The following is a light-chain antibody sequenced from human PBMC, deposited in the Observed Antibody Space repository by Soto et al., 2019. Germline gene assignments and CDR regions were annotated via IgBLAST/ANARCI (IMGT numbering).Light chain of an antibody. CDR3: QQYGSSGT. CDR1: QSVSSY. CDR2: DAS. J-gene: IGKJ1*01. V-gene: IGKV3-11*01. Sequence: EIVLTQSPATLSLSPGERATLSCSASQSVSSYLAWYQQKPGEAPRLLIYDASNRATGIPARFSGSGSGTDFPLTISSLEPEDFAVYYCQQYGSSGTFGKGTTVDIK.